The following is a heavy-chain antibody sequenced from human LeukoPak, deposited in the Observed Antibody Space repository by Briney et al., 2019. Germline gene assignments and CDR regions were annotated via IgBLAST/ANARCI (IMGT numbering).Heavy chain of an antibody. CDR3: ARGRHSYESSDYYYEGDAFDI. CDR1: GYTFTSYA. D-gene: IGHD3-22*01. Sequence: ASVKVSCKASGYTFTSYAMNWVRQAPGQGLEWMGIINPSGDSTSSAQTFQGRVTMTRDMSTSTVYMALGSLRTEDTAVYYCARGRHSYESSDYYYEGDAFDIWGQGTMVTVSS. J-gene: IGHJ3*02. V-gene: IGHV1-46*01. CDR2: INPSGDST.